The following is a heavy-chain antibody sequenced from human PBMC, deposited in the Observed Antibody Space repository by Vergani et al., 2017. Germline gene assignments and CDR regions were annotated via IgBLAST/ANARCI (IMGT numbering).Heavy chain of an antibody. J-gene: IGHJ6*02. CDR3: AKVRGSSWYDYYYGMDV. D-gene: IGHD6-13*01. Sequence: EVQLVESGGVVVQPGGSLRLSCAASVFPFDDYTMHWVRQAPGKGLEWVSLISWDGGSTYYADSVKGRFTISRDNSKNSLYLQMNSLRTEDTALYYCAKVRGSSWYDYYYGMDVWGQGTTVTVSS. CDR1: VFPFDDYT. V-gene: IGHV3-43*01. CDR2: ISWDGGST.